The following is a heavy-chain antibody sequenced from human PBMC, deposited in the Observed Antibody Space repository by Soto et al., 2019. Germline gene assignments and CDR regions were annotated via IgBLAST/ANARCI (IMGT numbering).Heavy chain of an antibody. CDR1: GFTFSSYA. V-gene: IGHV3-23*01. D-gene: IGHD5-12*01. CDR2: ISGSGGST. CDR3: AKGRYAPKDYYYYYMDV. Sequence: TGGSLRLSCAASGFTFSSYAMSWVRQAPGKGLEWVSAISGSGGSTYYADSVKGRFTISRDNSKNTLYLQMNSLRAEDTAVYYCAKGRYAPKDYYYYYMDVWGKGTTVTVSS. J-gene: IGHJ6*03.